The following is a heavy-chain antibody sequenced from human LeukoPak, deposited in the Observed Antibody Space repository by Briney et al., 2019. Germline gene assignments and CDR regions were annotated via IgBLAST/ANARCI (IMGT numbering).Heavy chain of an antibody. J-gene: IGHJ6*03. Sequence: SGGSLRLSCAASGFTFDDYGMSWVRQAPGKGLEWVSGINWNGGSTGYADSVKGRFTISRDNAKNSLYLQMNSLRAEDTALYYCASLYGSGSTLNYYYYMDVWGKGTTVTVSS. D-gene: IGHD3-10*01. CDR1: GFTFDDYG. CDR3: ASLYGSGSTLNYYYYMDV. CDR2: INWNGGST. V-gene: IGHV3-20*04.